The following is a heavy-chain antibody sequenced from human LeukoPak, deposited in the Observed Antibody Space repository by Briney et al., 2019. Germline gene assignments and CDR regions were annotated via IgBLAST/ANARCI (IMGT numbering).Heavy chain of an antibody. J-gene: IGHJ4*02. CDR1: GGSFSTYY. CDR2: INHSGST. D-gene: IGHD2-21*02. CDR3: ARGGFYCGGDCYVDY. V-gene: IGHV4-34*01. Sequence: PSETLSLTCAVYGGSFSTYYWSWIRQPPGKGLEWIGEINHSGSTNYNPSLKSRVTISVDTSKNQFSLKLSSVTAADTAVYYCARGGFYCGGDCYVDYWGPGTLVTVSS.